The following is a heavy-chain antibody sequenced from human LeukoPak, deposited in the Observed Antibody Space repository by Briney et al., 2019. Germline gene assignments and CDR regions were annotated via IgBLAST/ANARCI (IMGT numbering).Heavy chain of an antibody. CDR2: FDPEDGET. D-gene: IGHD6-19*01. CDR1: GYTLTELS. J-gene: IGHJ4*02. V-gene: IGHV1-24*01. Sequence: ASVKVSCKVSGYTLTELSMHWVRQAPGKGLEWMGGFDPEDGETIYAQKFQGRVTMTEDTSTDTAYMELSRLRSDDTAVYYCARVKDSSGWPYYFDYWGQGTLVTVSS. CDR3: ARVKDSSGWPYYFDY.